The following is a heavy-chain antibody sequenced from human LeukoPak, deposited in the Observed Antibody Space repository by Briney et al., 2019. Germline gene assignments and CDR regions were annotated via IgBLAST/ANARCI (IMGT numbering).Heavy chain of an antibody. V-gene: IGHV4-34*01. Sequence: SETLSLTCAVYGGSFSGYYWSWIRQPPGKGLEWIGEINHSGSTNYNPSLKSRVTISVDTSKNQFSLKLSSVTAADTAVYYCARRGRGTYYYDSSGYYFSYWGQGTLVTVSS. J-gene: IGHJ4*02. CDR1: GGSFSGYY. CDR2: INHSGST. CDR3: ARRGRGTYYYDSSGYYFSY. D-gene: IGHD3-22*01.